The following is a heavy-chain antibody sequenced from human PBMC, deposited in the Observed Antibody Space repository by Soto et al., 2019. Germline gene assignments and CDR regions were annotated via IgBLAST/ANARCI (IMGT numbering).Heavy chain of an antibody. J-gene: IGHJ6*02. Sequence: PGGSLRLSCAASGFTVSSNYMSWVRQAPGKGLEWVSVIFSCGSTYYADSVKGRFTISRDNSKNTLYLQMNSLRAEDTAVYYCARAGTGTSGYYYGMDVWGQGTTVTV. CDR1: GFTVSSNY. D-gene: IGHD1-7*01. V-gene: IGHV3-53*01. CDR2: IFSCGST. CDR3: ARAGTGTSGYYYGMDV.